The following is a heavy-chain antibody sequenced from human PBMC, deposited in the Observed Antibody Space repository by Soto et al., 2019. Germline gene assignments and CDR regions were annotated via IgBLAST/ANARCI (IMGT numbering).Heavy chain of an antibody. Sequence: QVQLVQSGAEVKKPGSSVKVSCKASGGTFSSYTISWVRQAPGQGLEWMGRIIPILGIANYAQKFQGRVTITADKSTSTAYMELSSLRSEDTAVYYCARPGGGYSSGWYYYVMDVWGQGTTVTVSS. J-gene: IGHJ6*02. CDR2: IIPILGIA. V-gene: IGHV1-69*02. CDR3: ARPGGGYSSGWYYYVMDV. CDR1: GGTFSSYT. D-gene: IGHD6-19*01.